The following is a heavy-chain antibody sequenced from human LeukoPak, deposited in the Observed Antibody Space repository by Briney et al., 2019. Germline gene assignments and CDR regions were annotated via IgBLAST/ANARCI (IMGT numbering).Heavy chain of an antibody. J-gene: IGHJ6*03. V-gene: IGHV3-74*01. CDR2: INADGSTT. CDR3: ARNYGSGSMDV. Sequence: PGGSLRLSCAASGFTFSSYWMHWVRQDPGKGLVWVSRINADGSTTDYADSVKGRFTISRDNAKNTLYLQMNSLRAEDTAVYYCARNYGSGSMDVWGKGTTVTVS. CDR1: GFTFSSYW. D-gene: IGHD3-10*01.